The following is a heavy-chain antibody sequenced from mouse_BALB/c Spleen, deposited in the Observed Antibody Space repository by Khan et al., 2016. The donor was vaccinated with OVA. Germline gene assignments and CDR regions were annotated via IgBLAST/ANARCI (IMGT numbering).Heavy chain of an antibody. J-gene: IGHJ2*01. CDR3: ARSVTITTVVATDFDY. CDR2: ISYSGHT. CDR1: DYSITSDYA. Sequence: EVKLQESGPGLVKPSQSLSLTCTVTDYSITSDYAWNWIRQFPGNKLEWVGYISYSGHTSYNPSLKSRISITRDTSKNQFFLQLSSVTTEDTATYYCARSVTITTVVATDFDYWGQGTTLTVSS. V-gene: IGHV3-2*02. D-gene: IGHD1-1*01.